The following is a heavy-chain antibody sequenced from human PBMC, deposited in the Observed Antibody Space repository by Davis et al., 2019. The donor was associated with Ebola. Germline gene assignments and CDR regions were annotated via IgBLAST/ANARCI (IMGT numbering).Heavy chain of an antibody. Sequence: PGGSLRLSCTGSGFPFSRSWMSWVRQAPGKGLEWVANIKEDGSEKNYADFARGRFVISRDNTKNSMFLQMNSLTAEDTALYFCARDGGNYIDANEIDYWGQGTLVTVSS. J-gene: IGHJ4*02. V-gene: IGHV3-7*03. CDR2: IKEDGSEK. CDR3: ARDGGNYIDANEIDY. CDR1: GFPFSRSW. D-gene: IGHD2-15*01.